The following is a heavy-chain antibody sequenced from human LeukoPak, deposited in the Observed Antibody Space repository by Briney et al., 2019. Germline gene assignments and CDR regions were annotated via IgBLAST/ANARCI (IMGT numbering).Heavy chain of an antibody. J-gene: IGHJ4*02. D-gene: IGHD1-26*01. Sequence: GGSLRLSCAASGFTFSDYYMSWIRQAPGKGLEWVSYISGSGSTIDYADSVKGRFTISRDNAKNSLYLQMNSLRAEDTAVYYCARARWELLEFGYWGQGTLVTVSS. CDR2: ISGSGSTI. V-gene: IGHV3-11*04. CDR3: ARARWELLEFGY. CDR1: GFTFSDYY.